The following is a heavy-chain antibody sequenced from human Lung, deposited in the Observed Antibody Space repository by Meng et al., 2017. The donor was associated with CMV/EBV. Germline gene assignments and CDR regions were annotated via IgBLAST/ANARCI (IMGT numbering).Heavy chain of an antibody. CDR3: ASFPPPGKQWLVTDY. CDR2: IYHSGST. Sequence: QVQLQGPGPGMVKPSGTRSLTCAVSGGSISSSNWWSWVRQPPGKGLEWIGEIYHSGSTNYNPSLKSRVTISVDKSKNQFSLKLSSVTAADTAVYYCASFPPPGKQWLVTDYWGQGTLVTVSS. J-gene: IGHJ4*02. CDR1: GGSISSSNW. V-gene: IGHV4-4*02. D-gene: IGHD6-19*01.